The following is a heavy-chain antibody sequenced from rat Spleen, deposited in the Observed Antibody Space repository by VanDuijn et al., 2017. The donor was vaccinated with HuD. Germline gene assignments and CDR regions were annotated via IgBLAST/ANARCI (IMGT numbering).Heavy chain of an antibody. V-gene: IGHV4-2*01. CDR2: INKDSRNI. CDR1: GFTFNDNW. D-gene: IGHD4-3*01. CDR3: VREELGVQD. Sequence: GKHVESGGGLVQHGRSLNLSCAASGFTFNDNWMAWVRQAAGKGLKWLGVINKDSRNINYNPSLKDKFTISINNAQNTLYLQMSKLGSEDTATYYCVREELGVQDWGQGVMVTVSS. J-gene: IGHJ2*01.